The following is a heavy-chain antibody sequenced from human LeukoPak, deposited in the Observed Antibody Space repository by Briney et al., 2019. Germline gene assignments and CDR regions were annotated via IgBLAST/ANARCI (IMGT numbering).Heavy chain of an antibody. J-gene: IGHJ3*02. CDR1: GYTFTSYG. CDR2: ISAYNGNT. CDR3: ATGPGYWNNDGFDI. V-gene: IGHV1-18*01. D-gene: IGHD1/OR15-1a*01. Sequence: ASVKVSCKASGYTFTSYGISWVRQAPGQGLEWMGWISAYNGNTNYAQKLQGRVTMTTDTSTSTAYMELRSLRSDDTAVYYCATGPGYWNNDGFDIWGQGTMVTVSS.